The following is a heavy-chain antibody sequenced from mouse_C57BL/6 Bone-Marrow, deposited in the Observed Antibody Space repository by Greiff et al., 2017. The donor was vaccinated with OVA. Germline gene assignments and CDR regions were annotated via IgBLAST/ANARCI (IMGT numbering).Heavy chain of an antibody. CDR2: IDPEDGDT. D-gene: IGHD1-1*01. J-gene: IGHJ2*01. Sequence: VQLQQSGAELVRPGASVKLSCTASGFNIKDYYMHWVKQRPEQGLEWIGRIDPEDGDTEYAPKFQGKATMTADTSSNTAYLQLSSLTSEDTAVYYCTTGKGNYGSSSYFDYWGQGTTLTVSS. V-gene: IGHV14-1*01. CDR3: TTGKGNYGSSSYFDY. CDR1: GFNIKDYY.